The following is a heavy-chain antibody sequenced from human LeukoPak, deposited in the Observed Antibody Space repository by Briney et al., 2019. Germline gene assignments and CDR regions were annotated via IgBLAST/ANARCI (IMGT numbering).Heavy chain of an antibody. V-gene: IGHV3-74*01. D-gene: IGHD2-2*01. Sequence: PGGSLRLSCAASGFTFSNYWMHWIRQVPGKGLVWVSHIKYDGSATNYADSVKGRFTISRDNAKNTLYLQMNSLRAEDTAVYYCARICSSTDCLIPDWGQGTLVTVSS. CDR3: ARICSSTDCLIPD. J-gene: IGHJ4*02. CDR1: GFTFSNYW. CDR2: IKYDGSAT.